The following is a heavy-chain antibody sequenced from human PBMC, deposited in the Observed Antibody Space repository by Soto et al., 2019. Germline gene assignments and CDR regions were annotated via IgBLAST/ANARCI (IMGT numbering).Heavy chain of an antibody. CDR2: IWYDGSNK. D-gene: IGHD3-9*01. CDR3: ARDSLPKGFYDILTGYYYYYGMDV. J-gene: IGHJ6*02. CDR1: GFTFSSYG. Sequence: QVHLVESGGGVVQPGRSLRLSCAASGFTFSSYGMHWVRQAPGKGLEWVAVIWYDGSNKYYADSVKGRFTISRDNSKNTLYLQMNSLRAEDTAVYYCARDSLPKGFYDILTGYYYYYGMDVWGQGTTVTVSS. V-gene: IGHV3-33*01.